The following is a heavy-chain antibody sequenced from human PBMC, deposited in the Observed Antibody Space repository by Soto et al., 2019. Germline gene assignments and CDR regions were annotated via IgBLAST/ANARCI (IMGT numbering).Heavy chain of an antibody. CDR3: AIDWPIPAAGNNWFDP. J-gene: IGHJ5*02. Sequence: QVHLVESGGGVVQPGRSLRLSCAASGFSLTTYTMHWVRQSPGKGPEWLAFISSDGSNQYYADSVKDRFTISRDDSKKALFLQMDSLRPEDTAVDDCAIDWPIPAAGNNWFDPWGQGTLVTVSS. V-gene: IGHV3-30-3*01. CDR1: GFSLTTYT. D-gene: IGHD6-13*01. CDR2: ISSDGSNQ.